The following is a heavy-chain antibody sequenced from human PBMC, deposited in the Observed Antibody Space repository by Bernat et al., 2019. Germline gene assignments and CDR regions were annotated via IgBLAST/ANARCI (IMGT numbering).Heavy chain of an antibody. D-gene: IGHD4-17*01. CDR3: VRDVSDYGDYGSFDY. V-gene: IGHV1-69*08. J-gene: IGHJ4*02. CDR2: IIPILGIA. Sequence: QVQLVQSGAEVKKPGSSVKVSCKASGGTFSSYTISWVRQAPGQGLEWMGRIIPILGIANYAQKFQGRVTITADKSTSTAYMELSSLRSEDTAVYYCVRDVSDYGDYGSFDYWGQGTLVTVSS. CDR1: GGTFSSYT.